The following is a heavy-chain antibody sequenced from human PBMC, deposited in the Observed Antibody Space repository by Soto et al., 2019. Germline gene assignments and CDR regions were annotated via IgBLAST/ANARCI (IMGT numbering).Heavy chain of an antibody. Sequence: ATLSLTCKEFGGSISSYYWSWIRRPPGKGLEWIEYIYNSGSTHSNPSLQSRVTISVDTSKNQFSLKLSSVTAADTGIYYCARARITMVREVIKYNMDVWGQGTTVTAP. D-gene: IGHD3-10*01. CDR2: IYNSGST. CDR3: ARARITMVREVIKYNMDV. V-gene: IGHV4-59*01. CDR1: GGSISSYY. J-gene: IGHJ6*02.